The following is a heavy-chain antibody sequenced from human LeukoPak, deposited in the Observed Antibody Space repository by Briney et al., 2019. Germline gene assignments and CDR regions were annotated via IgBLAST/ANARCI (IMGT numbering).Heavy chain of an antibody. CDR3: ARHRGNYDILTGYPSPETFDY. CDR1: GGSISSSSYY. V-gene: IGHV4-39*01. J-gene: IGHJ4*02. CDR2: IYYSGRT. D-gene: IGHD3-9*01. Sequence: PSETLCLICTVSGGSISSSSYYWGWIRQPPGRGLEWIGSIYYSGRTYYNPSLKSRVTISVDTSKNQFALKLSSVTAADTAVYYCARHRGNYDILTGYPSPETFDYWGQGTLVTVSS.